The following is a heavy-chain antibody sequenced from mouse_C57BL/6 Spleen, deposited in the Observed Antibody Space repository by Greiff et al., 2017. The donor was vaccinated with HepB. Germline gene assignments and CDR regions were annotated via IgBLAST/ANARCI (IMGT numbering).Heavy chain of an antibody. D-gene: IGHD1-1*01. CDR2: IDPETGGT. CDR3: TATVVATDYYAMDY. J-gene: IGHJ4*01. Sequence: QVQLQQSGAELVRPGASVTLSCKASGYTFTDYEMHWVKQTPVLGLEWIGAIDPETGGTAYNQKFKGKAILTADKSSSTAYMELRSLTSEDSAVYYCTATVVATDYYAMDYWGQGTSVTVSS. CDR1: GYTFTDYE. V-gene: IGHV1-15*01.